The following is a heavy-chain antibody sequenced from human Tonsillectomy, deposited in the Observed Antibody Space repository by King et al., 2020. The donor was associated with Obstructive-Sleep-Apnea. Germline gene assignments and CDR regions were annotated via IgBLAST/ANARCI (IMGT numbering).Heavy chain of an antibody. J-gene: IGHJ4*02. CDR1: GFSLSTSGVG. V-gene: IGHV2-5*01. CDR3: AHASYSYDSSGFNYFDY. CDR2: IYWNDDK. Sequence: TLKESGPTLVKPTQTLTLTCTFSGFSLSTSGVGVGWIRQPPAKALEWLALIYWNDDKRYSPSLKSRLTITKDTSKNQVVLTMTNMDPVDTATYYCAHASYSYDSSGFNYFDYWGQGTLVTVSS. D-gene: IGHD3-22*01.